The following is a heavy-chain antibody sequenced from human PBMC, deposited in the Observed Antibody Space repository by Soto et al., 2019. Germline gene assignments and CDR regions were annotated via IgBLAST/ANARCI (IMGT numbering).Heavy chain of an antibody. J-gene: IGHJ6*02. D-gene: IGHD3-3*01. V-gene: IGHV3-21*01. CDR3: ARSWNYYYYYGMDV. CDR1: GFTFSSYS. CDR2: ISSSSSYI. Sequence: EVQLVESGGGLVKPGGSLRLSCAASGFTFSSYSMNWVRQAPGKGLEWVSSISSSSSYIYYADSVKGRFTISRDNAKNSLYLQLNSLRADDTAVDYCARSWNYYYYYGMDVWGQGTTVTVSS.